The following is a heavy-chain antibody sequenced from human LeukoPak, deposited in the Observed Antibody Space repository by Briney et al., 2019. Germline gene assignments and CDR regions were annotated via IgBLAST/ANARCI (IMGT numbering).Heavy chain of an antibody. V-gene: IGHV4-4*07. CDR1: GGSINFYY. D-gene: IGHD6-13*01. J-gene: IGHJ4*02. Sequence: PSETLSLTCTVSGGSINFYYWSWIRQPAGKGLEWIGRIYSTGSTNYSPSLKSRVTMSVDKSKNQFSLNLSSVTAADTAVYYSARGIADPYSFDSWGQGTLVTVSS. CDR3: ARGIADPYSFDS. CDR2: IYSTGST.